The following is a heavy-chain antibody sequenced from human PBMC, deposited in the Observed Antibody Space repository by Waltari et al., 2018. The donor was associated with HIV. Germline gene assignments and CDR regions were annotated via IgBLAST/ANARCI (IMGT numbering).Heavy chain of an antibody. CDR1: GFTFSNAW. J-gene: IGHJ4*02. V-gene: IGHV3-15*01. D-gene: IGHD5-18*01. CDR3: TTGATAMVFDY. CDR2: IKSKTDGWTT. Sequence: EVQLVESGGGLVKPGGSLRLSCAASGFTFSNAWMSWVRQAPGKGLEWVGRIKSKTDGWTTDYAAPVKGRFTISRDDSKNTLYLQMNSLKTEDTAVYYCTTGATAMVFDYWGQGTLVTVSS.